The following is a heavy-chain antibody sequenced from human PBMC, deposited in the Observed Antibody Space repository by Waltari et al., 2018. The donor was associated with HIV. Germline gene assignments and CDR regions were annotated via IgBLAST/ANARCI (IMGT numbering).Heavy chain of an antibody. Sequence: QVQLEESGGDLVKPGGSLRLSCAASGFTFRDYYMSWIRQAPGKGLEWIAHISRGGSSTYYADSVKGRFTISRDNAKNSLYLQMLSLRAEDTAIYYCARGEQSAHGPSDYWGQGTLVTVSS. D-gene: IGHD4-17*01. V-gene: IGHV3-11*01. CDR1: GFTFRDYY. CDR3: ARGEQSAHGPSDY. CDR2: ISRGGSST. J-gene: IGHJ4*02.